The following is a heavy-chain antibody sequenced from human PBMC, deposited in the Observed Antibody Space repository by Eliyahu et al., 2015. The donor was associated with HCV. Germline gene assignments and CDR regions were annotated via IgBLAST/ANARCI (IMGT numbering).Heavy chain of an antibody. CDR3: VKGSDDFLTGHFDS. Sequence: EVQLVESGGGLVQPGRSLRLSCAASGFTFDDYAMHWVRQAPGKGLEWVSGINWNSGTLGYADSVKGRFTISRENAKNSLYLQMNSLRGDDTALYYCVKGSDDFLTGHFDSWGQGTLVTVSS. CDR2: INWNSGTL. D-gene: IGHD3-9*01. CDR1: GFTFDDYA. V-gene: IGHV3-9*01. J-gene: IGHJ4*02.